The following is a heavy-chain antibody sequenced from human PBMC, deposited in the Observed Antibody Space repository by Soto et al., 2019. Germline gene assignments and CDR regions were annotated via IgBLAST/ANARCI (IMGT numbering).Heavy chain of an antibody. Sequence: LSLTCAVYGRSFSGYYWSWIRQPPGKGLEWIGEINQSGSTNYNPSLKSRVTISVDTSKNQFSLKLSSVTAADTAVYYCARGGKSGSGSYPFVSWGQGTLVTVSS. D-gene: IGHD3-10*01. CDR3: ARGGKSGSGSYPFVS. CDR2: INQSGST. CDR1: GRSFSGYY. J-gene: IGHJ4*02. V-gene: IGHV4-34*01.